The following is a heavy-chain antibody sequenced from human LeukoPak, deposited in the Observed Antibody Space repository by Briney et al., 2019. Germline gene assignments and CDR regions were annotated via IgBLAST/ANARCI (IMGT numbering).Heavy chain of an antibody. Sequence: SETLSLTCTVSNGSIGTFYWSWIRQPAGKALEWIGRIYTSGSTNYNPSLRSRVAMSVDTSKNQFSLKLSSVTAADTAVYYCARVDSSGWSGFDYWGQGTLVTVSS. CDR1: NGSIGTFY. CDR2: IYTSGST. J-gene: IGHJ4*02. CDR3: ARVDSSGWSGFDY. V-gene: IGHV4-4*07. D-gene: IGHD6-19*01.